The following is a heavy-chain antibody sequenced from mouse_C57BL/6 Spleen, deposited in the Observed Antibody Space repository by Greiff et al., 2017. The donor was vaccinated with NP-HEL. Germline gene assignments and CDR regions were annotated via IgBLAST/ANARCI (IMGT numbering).Heavy chain of an antibody. V-gene: IGHV1-82*01. J-gene: IGHJ4*01. CDR1: GYAFSSSW. Sequence: QVQLQQSGPELVKPGASVKISCKASGYAFSSSWMNWVKQRPGQGLEWIGRIYPGDGDTNYNGKFKGKATLTADKSSSTAYMQLSSLTSEDSAVYFCARSYYAMDYWGQGTSVTVSS. CDR2: IYPGDGDT. CDR3: ARSYYAMDY.